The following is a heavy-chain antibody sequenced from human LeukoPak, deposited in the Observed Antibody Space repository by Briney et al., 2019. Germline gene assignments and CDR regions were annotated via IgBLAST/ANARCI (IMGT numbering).Heavy chain of an antibody. CDR3: AKDICSSTSCYLFDY. J-gene: IGHJ4*02. Sequence: GGSLRLSCAASGFTFSSYGMHWVRQAPGKGLEWVAFIRYDGSNKYYADSVKGRFTISRDNSKNTLYLQMNSLRAEDTAVYYCAKDICSSTSCYLFDYWGQGTLVTVSS. D-gene: IGHD2-2*01. CDR1: GFTFSSYG. CDR2: IRYDGSNK. V-gene: IGHV3-30*02.